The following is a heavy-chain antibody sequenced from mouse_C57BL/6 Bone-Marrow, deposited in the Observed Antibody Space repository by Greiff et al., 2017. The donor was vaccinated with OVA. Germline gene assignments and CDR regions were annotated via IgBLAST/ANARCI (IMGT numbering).Heavy chain of an antibody. D-gene: IGHD3-2*02. V-gene: IGHV1-72*01. CDR3: ARRTQATYYYAMDY. CDR2: IDPNSGGT. J-gene: IGHJ4*01. CDR1: GYTFTSYW. Sequence: QVQLQQSGAELVKPGASVKLSCKASGYTFTSYWMHWVKQRPGRGLEWIGRIDPNSGGTKYNEKFKSKATLTVDKPSSTAYMQLSSLTSEDSAVYYCARRTQATYYYAMDYWGQGTSVTVSS.